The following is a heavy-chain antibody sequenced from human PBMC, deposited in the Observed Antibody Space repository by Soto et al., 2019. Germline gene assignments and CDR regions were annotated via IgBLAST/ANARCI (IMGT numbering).Heavy chain of an antibody. CDR3: ASCEGYSHATCGMDV. V-gene: IGHV5-51*03. CDR1: GYSFTSYW. Sequence: PGESLKISCKGSGYSFTSYWIGWVRQMPGKGLEWMGIIYPGDSDTRYSPSFQGQVTISADKSISTAYLQWSSLKASDTAMYYCASCEGYSHATCGMDVWGQGAMVTVSS. J-gene: IGHJ6*02. CDR2: IYPGDSDT. D-gene: IGHD5-18*01.